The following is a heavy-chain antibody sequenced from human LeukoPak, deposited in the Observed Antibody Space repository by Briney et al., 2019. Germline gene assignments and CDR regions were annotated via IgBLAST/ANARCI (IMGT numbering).Heavy chain of an antibody. V-gene: IGHV3-74*01. CDR2: INSDGSTT. CDR3: AKYSVVTPFDY. CDR1: GFTFSSYW. Sequence: GGSLRLSCAASGFTFSSYWMHWVRQAPGKGLVWVSRINSDGSTTSDADSVKGRFTISRDNAKNTLYLQMNSLRAEDTAVYYCAKYSVVTPFDYWGQGTLVTVSS. J-gene: IGHJ4*02. D-gene: IGHD3-22*01.